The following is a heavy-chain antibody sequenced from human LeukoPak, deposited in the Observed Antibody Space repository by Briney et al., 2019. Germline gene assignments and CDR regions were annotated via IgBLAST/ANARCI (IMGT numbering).Heavy chain of an antibody. V-gene: IGHV1-18*01. CDR3: ARYIAVAADFDY. CDR1: GYTFTIYG. Sequence: ASVNVSCTASGYTFTIYGISWVRQAPGQGLEWMGWISAYNGNTNYAQKLQGRVTMTTDTSTSTAYMELRSLRSDDTAVYYCARYIAVAADFDYWGQGTLVTVSS. D-gene: IGHD6-19*01. CDR2: ISAYNGNT. J-gene: IGHJ4*02.